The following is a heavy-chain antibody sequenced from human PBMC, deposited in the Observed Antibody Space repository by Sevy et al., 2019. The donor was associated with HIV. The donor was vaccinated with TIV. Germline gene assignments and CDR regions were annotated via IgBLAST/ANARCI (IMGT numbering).Heavy chain of an antibody. CDR3: AREGQVGEYWFDS. J-gene: IGHJ5*01. CDR2: ILHSGSP. CDR1: GASISTGGYS. D-gene: IGHD3-16*01. V-gene: IGHV4-30-2*01. Sequence: TLSLTCAVSGASISTGGYSWSWIRQPPEKGLEWIGHILHSGSPHYNPSLNSRVTISVDTSKNQFSLKLTSVTAADTAVYYCAREGQVGEYWFDSWGQGTLVTVSS.